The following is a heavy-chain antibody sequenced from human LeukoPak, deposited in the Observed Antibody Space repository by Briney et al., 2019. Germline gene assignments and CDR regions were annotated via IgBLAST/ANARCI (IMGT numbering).Heavy chain of an antibody. V-gene: IGHV3-74*01. CDR1: GFTFSNYW. D-gene: IGHD3-10*01. CDR3: AKDVPYGSADY. J-gene: IGHJ4*02. Sequence: GGSLRLSCAASGFTFSNYWMHWVRQDPGKGLVWVSYINPGGSNTNYADSVKGRFTISRDNAKNALYLQMNSLRAEDTAVYYCAKDVPYGSADYWGQGTLVTVSS. CDR2: INPGGSNT.